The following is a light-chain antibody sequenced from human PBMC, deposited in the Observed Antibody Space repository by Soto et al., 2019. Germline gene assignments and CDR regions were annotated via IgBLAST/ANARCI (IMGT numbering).Light chain of an antibody. CDR2: EVS. J-gene: IGLJ3*02. V-gene: IGLV2-14*01. CDR3: SSYASSSTWV. CDR1: SSDVGDYNY. Sequence: QSALTQPASVPGSPGPAITLSCTGTSSDVGDYNYVSWYQQHPGKAPRLIIYEVSYRPSGVSNRFSGSKSGNTASLTISGLQAEDEADYYCSSYASSSTWVFGGGTKVTVL.